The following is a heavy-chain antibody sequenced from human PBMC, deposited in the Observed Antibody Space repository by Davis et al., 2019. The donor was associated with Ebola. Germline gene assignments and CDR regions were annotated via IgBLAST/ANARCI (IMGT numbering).Heavy chain of an antibody. CDR1: GYSFTSYW. V-gene: IGHV5-10-1*01. CDR2: IDPSDSYT. J-gene: IGHJ4*02. D-gene: IGHD1-26*01. Sequence: GESLKISCKGSGYSFTSYWISWVRQMPGKGLEWMGKIDPSDSYTNYSPSFQGHVTISADKSISTAYLQWSSLKASETAMYYCARLSGSYYAFDYWGQGTLVTVSS. CDR3: ARLSGSYYAFDY.